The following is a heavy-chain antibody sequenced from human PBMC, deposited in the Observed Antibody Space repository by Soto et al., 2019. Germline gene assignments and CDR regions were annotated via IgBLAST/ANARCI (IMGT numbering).Heavy chain of an antibody. Sequence: QVQLVESGGGVVQPGRSLRLSCAASGFTFSSYGMHWVRQAPGKGLEWVAVISYDGSNKYYADSVKGRFTISRDNSKNTLYLQMNSLRAEDTAVYYCAKEAAAGTMDYWGQGTLVTVS. CDR2: ISYDGSNK. J-gene: IGHJ4*02. CDR3: AKEAAAGTMDY. CDR1: GFTFSSYG. V-gene: IGHV3-30*18. D-gene: IGHD6-13*01.